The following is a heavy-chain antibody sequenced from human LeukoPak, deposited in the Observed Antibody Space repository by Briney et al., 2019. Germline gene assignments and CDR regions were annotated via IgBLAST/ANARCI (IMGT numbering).Heavy chain of an antibody. V-gene: IGHV1-8*02. Sequence: GASVKVSCKASGYTFSNFDVNWVRQAPGQGLEWMALMNPGNGDTGYEGKFQARLTMSSNTSITTASMELSSLTSEDTAVYYCARSRRGYYMDVWGKGTTVIVSS. CDR1: GYTFSNFD. CDR3: ARSRRGYYMDV. CDR2: MNPGNGDT. J-gene: IGHJ6*03.